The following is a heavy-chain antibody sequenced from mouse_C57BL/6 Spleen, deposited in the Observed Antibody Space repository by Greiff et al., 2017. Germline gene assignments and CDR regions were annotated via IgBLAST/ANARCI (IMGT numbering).Heavy chain of an antibody. Sequence: EVKLMESGGGLVKPGGSLKLSCAASGFTFSDYGMHWVRQAPEKGLEWVAYISSGSSTIYYADTVKGRFTISRDNAKNTLFLQMTSLRSEDTAMYYCARDSLYFDVWGTGATVTVAS. J-gene: IGHJ1*03. CDR2: ISSGSSTI. CDR3: ARDSLYFDV. V-gene: IGHV5-17*01. CDR1: GFTFSDYG.